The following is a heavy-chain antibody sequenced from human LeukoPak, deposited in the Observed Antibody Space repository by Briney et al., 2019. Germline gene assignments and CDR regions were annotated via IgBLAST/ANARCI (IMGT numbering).Heavy chain of an antibody. CDR3: AQNYCSSTSCYFYYMDV. CDR2: INTDGSST. V-gene: IGHV3-74*01. D-gene: IGHD2-2*01. CDR1: GFTFSSYW. J-gene: IGHJ6*03. Sequence: PGGSLRLSCAASGFTFSSYWMHWVRQAPGKGLVWVSRINTDGSSTSYADSVKGRFTISRDNAKNTLYLQMNSLRAEDTAVYYCAQNYCSSTSCYFYYMDVWGKGTTVTVSS.